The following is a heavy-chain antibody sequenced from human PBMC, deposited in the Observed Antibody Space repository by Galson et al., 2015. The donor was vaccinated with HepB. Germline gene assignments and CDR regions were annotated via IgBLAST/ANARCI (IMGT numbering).Heavy chain of an antibody. V-gene: IGHV1-69*13. CDR3: ARDNGYSSSWYCFDY. J-gene: IGHJ4*02. CDR2: IIPIFGTA. CDR1: GGTFSSYA. D-gene: IGHD6-13*01. Sequence: SVKVSCKASGGTFSSYAISWVRQAPGQGLEWMGGIIPIFGTANYAQKFQGRVTITADESTSTAYMELSSLRPEDTAVYYCARDNGYSSSWYCFDYWGQGTLVTVSS.